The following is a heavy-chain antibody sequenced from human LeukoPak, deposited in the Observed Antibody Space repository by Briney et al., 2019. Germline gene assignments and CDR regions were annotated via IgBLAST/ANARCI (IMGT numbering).Heavy chain of an antibody. CDR2: ISSSGSTI. CDR3: ARKYYYDSSGYWVFDY. D-gene: IGHD3-22*01. V-gene: IGHV3-11*04. Sequence: GGSLRLSCAASGFTFSDYYMSWIRQAPGKGLEWVSYISSSGSTIYYADSVKGRFTISRDNAKNSLYLQMNSLRAEDTAVYYCARKYYYDSSGYWVFDYWGQGTLVTVSS. CDR1: GFTFSDYY. J-gene: IGHJ4*02.